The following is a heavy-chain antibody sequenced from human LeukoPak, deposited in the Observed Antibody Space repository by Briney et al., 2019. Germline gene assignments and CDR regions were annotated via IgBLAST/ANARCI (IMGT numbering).Heavy chain of an antibody. CDR2: IYDIGST. CDR1: PDSVTDYY. D-gene: IGHD3-10*01. CDR3: ARGGSFYYYMDV. Sequence: SETLSLTCTVSPDSVTDYYWSWIRRPVGKGLEWIGYIYDIGSTNYNPSLQSRVTMSVDRSKNQFSLKLTSVTAADTAVYYCARGGSFYYYMDVWGKGTTVTVSS. V-gene: IGHV4-4*07. J-gene: IGHJ6*03.